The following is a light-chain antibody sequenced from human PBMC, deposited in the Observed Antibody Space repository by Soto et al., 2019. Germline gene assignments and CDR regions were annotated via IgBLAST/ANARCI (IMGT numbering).Light chain of an antibody. CDR3: QQYNNWLT. J-gene: IGKJ4*01. V-gene: IGKV3-15*01. CDR2: GAS. Sequence: EIVMTQSPATLSVSPGERATLSCRASQSVSSNLAWYQQKPGQAPRLLIYGASTRGTGIPARFSGSGSGTEFTLTISSLQSEDFAVYYCQQYNNWLTFGGGTKVDIK. CDR1: QSVSSN.